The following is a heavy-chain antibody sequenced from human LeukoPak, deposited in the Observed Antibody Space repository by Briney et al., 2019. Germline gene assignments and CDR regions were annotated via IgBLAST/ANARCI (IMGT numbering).Heavy chain of an antibody. CDR3: AKNSGSYWFDP. V-gene: IGHV3-30*04. J-gene: IGHJ5*02. CDR1: GFTFSSYA. Sequence: GGSLRLSCAASGFTFSSYAMHWVRQAPGKGLEWVAAISYDGSNKYSADSVKGRFTISRDNSKNTLYLQMNSLRAEDTAVYYCAKNSGSYWFDPWGQGTLVTVSS. D-gene: IGHD1-26*01. CDR2: ISYDGSNK.